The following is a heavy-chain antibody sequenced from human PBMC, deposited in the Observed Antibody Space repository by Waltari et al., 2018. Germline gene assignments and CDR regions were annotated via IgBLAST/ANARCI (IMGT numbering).Heavy chain of an antibody. Sequence: VQLVQSGAEVRKAGESLKISCQVSGSTFKNWWIGWVSQMPGKGLEWMGIIYPGDSDARYSPSFEGQVTMSVDESTNTAYLQWSSLKASDSAMYYCARHYYYDNSGFPDSWGQGTLVTVAS. CDR1: GSTFKNWW. CDR3: ARHYYYDNSGFPDS. J-gene: IGHJ4*02. V-gene: IGHV5-51*01. CDR2: IYPGDSDA. D-gene: IGHD3-22*01.